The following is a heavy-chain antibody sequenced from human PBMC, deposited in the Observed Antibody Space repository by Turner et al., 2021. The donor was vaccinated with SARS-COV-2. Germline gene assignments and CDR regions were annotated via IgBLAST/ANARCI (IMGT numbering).Heavy chain of an antibody. J-gene: IGHJ4*02. Sequence: VQLVESGGGVVQSGRSLRLSCAASGFTFSSYVMHWVRQAPGKGLEWVAVISYDGSNKYYADSVKGRFTISRDNSKNTLYLQMNSLRAEDKAVYYCAKAHGSGSYYNPFDYWGQGTLVTVSS. CDR2: ISYDGSNK. V-gene: IGHV3-30*18. CDR3: AKAHGSGSYYNPFDY. D-gene: IGHD3-10*01. CDR1: GFTFSSYV.